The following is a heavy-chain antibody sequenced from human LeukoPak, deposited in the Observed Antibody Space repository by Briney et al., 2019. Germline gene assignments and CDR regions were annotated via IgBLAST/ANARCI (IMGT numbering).Heavy chain of an antibody. V-gene: IGHV1-69*13. CDR1: GGTFSSYA. Sequence: SVKVSCTASGGTFSSYAISWVRQAPGQGLEWMGGIIPIFGTANYAQKFQGRVTITADESTGTAYMELSSLRSEDTAVYYCARVKDYGGNSVGFDYWGQGTLVTVSS. CDR3: ARVKDYGGNSVGFDY. CDR2: IIPIFGTA. D-gene: IGHD4-23*01. J-gene: IGHJ4*02.